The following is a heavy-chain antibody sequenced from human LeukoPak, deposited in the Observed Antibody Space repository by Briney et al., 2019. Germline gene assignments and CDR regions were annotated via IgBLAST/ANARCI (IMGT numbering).Heavy chain of an antibody. D-gene: IGHD5-24*01. J-gene: IGHJ5*02. V-gene: IGHV3-23*01. CDR1: GFTFSSYG. Sequence: GGSLRLSCAASGFTFSSYGTSWVRQAPGKGLEWVSAISGSGGSTYYADSVKGRITISRDNSMNTLYLQMNSLRAEDTAVYYCARDNSVRDEAWWFNPWGQGTLVTVSS. CDR3: ARDNSVRDEAWWFNP. CDR2: ISGSGGST.